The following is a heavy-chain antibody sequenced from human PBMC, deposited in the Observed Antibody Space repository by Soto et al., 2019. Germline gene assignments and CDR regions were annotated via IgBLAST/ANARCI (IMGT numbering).Heavy chain of an antibody. CDR2: IYYSGST. Sequence: SETLSLTCTVSGGSISSGGYYWSWIRQHPGKGLEWIGYIYYSGSTYYNPSLKSRVTISVDTSKNQFSLKLSSVTAADTAVYYCARDLYCSGGSSYPAGYGMDVWGQGTTVTVSS. CDR3: ARDLYCSGGSSYPAGYGMDV. V-gene: IGHV4-31*03. CDR1: GGSISSGGYY. D-gene: IGHD2-15*01. J-gene: IGHJ6*02.